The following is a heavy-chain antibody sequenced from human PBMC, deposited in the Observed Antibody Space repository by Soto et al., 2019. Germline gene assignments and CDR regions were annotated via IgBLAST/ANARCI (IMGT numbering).Heavy chain of an antibody. V-gene: IGHV5-51*01. Sequence: GESLKISCKGSGYTFTDYWIGWVRQLPGKGLEWMGIIYPGDSDTRYSPSFQGHVTITVDKSINTAYLQWNSLEASDTAFYSCARSPRSSPYFDYWGQGALVTVSS. CDR3: ARSPRSSPYFDY. CDR1: GYTFTDYW. J-gene: IGHJ4*02. CDR2: IYPGDSDT. D-gene: IGHD6-13*01.